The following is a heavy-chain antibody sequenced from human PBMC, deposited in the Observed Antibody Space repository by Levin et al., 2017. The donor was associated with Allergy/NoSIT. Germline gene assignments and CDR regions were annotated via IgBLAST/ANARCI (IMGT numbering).Heavy chain of an antibody. Sequence: GGSLRLSCAASGFTFSSYAMSWVRQAPGKGLEWVSAISGSGGSTYYADSVKGRFTISRDNSKNTLYLQMNSLRAEDTAVYYCAKVLVVGFGEKVGYFDYWGQGTLVTVSS. D-gene: IGHD3-10*01. CDR1: GFTFSSYA. CDR2: ISGSGGST. J-gene: IGHJ4*02. V-gene: IGHV3-23*01. CDR3: AKVLVVGFGEKVGYFDY.